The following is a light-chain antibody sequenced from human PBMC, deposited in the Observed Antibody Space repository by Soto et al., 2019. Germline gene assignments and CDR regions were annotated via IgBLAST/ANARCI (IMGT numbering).Light chain of an antibody. CDR2: KAS. Sequence: DIQMTQSPSTLSASVGDRVTITCRASQSISSWLAWYQKKPGKAPKLLIYKASSLESGVPSRFSGSGAGTEFTLTISSLQPDDFATYSCQQYNSDPLTFGGGTKVEIK. CDR3: QQYNSDPLT. V-gene: IGKV1-5*03. J-gene: IGKJ4*01. CDR1: QSISSW.